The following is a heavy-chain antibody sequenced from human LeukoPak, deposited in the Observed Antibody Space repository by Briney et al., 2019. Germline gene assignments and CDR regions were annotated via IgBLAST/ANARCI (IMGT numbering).Heavy chain of an antibody. Sequence: GGSLRLSCAASGFTFSSYSMNWVRQAPGKGLEWVSSISSSSSYIYYADSVKGRFTISRDNAKNSLYLQMNSLRAEDTAVYYCARHPRNRYYYDTPTDWGQGTLVTVSS. CDR1: GFTFSSYS. CDR2: ISSSSSYI. D-gene: IGHD3-22*01. J-gene: IGHJ4*02. V-gene: IGHV3-21*01. CDR3: ARHPRNRYYYDTPTD.